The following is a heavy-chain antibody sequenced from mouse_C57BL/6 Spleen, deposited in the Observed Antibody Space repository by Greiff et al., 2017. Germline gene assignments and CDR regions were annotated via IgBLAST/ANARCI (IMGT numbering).Heavy chain of an antibody. CDR2: IYPGDGDT. CDR3: ARGVADYFDY. CDR1: GYAFSSSW. V-gene: IGHV1-82*01. Sequence: VKLMESGPELVKPGASVKISCKASGYAFSSSWMNWVKQRPGKGLEWIGRIYPGDGDTNYNGKFKGKATLTADKSSSTAYMQLSSLTSEDSAVYFCARGVADYFDYWGQGTTLTVSS. D-gene: IGHD1-1*02. J-gene: IGHJ2*01.